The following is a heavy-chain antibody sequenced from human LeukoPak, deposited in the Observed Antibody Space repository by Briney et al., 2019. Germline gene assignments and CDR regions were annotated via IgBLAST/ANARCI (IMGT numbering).Heavy chain of an antibody. CDR2: IIPIFGTA. CDR3: AGPGATLTYYYYYYYMDV. Sequence: SVKASCKASGGTFSSYAISWVRQAPGQGLEWMGGIIPIFGTANYAQKFQGRVTIAADESTSTAYMELSSLRSEDTAVYYCAGPGATLTYYYYYYYMDVWGKGTTVTVSS. D-gene: IGHD1-26*01. J-gene: IGHJ6*03. CDR1: GGTFSSYA. V-gene: IGHV1-69*13.